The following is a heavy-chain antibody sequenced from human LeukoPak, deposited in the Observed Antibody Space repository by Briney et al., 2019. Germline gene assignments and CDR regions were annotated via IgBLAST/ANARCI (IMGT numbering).Heavy chain of an antibody. CDR3: ARDCGYDSSGYCDYYYYGMDV. Sequence: SGILSLTCAVSGGSISSSNWWSWVRQPPGKGLEWIGEIYHSGSTNYNPSLKSRVTISVDKSKNQFSLKLSSVTAADTAVYYCARDCGYDSSGYCDYYYYGMDVWGQGTTVTVSS. D-gene: IGHD3-22*01. V-gene: IGHV4-4*02. CDR1: GGSISSSNW. CDR2: IYHSGST. J-gene: IGHJ6*02.